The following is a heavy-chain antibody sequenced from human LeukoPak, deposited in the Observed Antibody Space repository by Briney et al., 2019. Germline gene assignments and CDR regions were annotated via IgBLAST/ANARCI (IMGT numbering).Heavy chain of an antibody. D-gene: IGHD6-13*01. CDR2: ISAYNGNT. CDR1: GYTFTSYG. V-gene: IGHV1-18*01. CDR3: ARSLRYSSSWTSTFDY. J-gene: IGHJ4*02. Sequence: ASVKVSCKASGYTFTSYGISWVRQAPGQGLEWMGWISAYNGNTNYAQKLQGRVTMTTDTSTSTAYMELRSLRSDDTAVYYCARSLRYSSSWTSTFDYWDQGTLVTVSS.